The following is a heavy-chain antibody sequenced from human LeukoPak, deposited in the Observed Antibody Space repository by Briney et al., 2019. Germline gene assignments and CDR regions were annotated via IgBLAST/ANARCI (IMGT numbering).Heavy chain of an antibody. D-gene: IGHD4-17*01. J-gene: IGHJ4*02. CDR2: IYTSGST. V-gene: IGHV4-4*07. CDR3: ARGFSYGDYVWGAFDY. CDR1: GGSISSYY. Sequence: SETLSLTCTVSGGSISSYYWSWIRQPAGKGLGWIGRIYTSGSTNYNPSLKSRVTMSVDTSKNQFSLKLSSVTAADTAVYYCARGFSYGDYVWGAFDYWGQGTLVTVSS.